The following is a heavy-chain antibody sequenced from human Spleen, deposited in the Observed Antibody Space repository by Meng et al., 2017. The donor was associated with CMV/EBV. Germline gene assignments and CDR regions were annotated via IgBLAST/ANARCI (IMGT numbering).Heavy chain of an antibody. J-gene: IGHJ3*02. V-gene: IGHV3-30*02. CDR1: GFSFSTYG. Sequence: GESLKISCAASGFSFSTYGLHWVRQAPGKGLEWAAFIRYDGNHIDYKDSVKGRFTISRDNSRKMVYLQMNSLRPEDTAVYFCTNLGGSDAFNIWGQGTVVTVSS. D-gene: IGHD2-15*01. CDR2: IRYDGNHI. CDR3: TNLGGSDAFNI.